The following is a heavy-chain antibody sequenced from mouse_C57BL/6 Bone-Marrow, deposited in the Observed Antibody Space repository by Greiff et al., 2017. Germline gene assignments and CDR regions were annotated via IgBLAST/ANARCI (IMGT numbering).Heavy chain of an antibody. CDR1: GFSLTSYG. V-gene: IGHV2-2*01. J-gene: IGHJ4*01. CDR3: ARKGITTVVANYAMDY. D-gene: IGHD1-1*01. CDR2: IWSGGST. Sequence: VQRVESGPGLVQPSQSLSITCTVSGFSLTSYGVHWVRQSPGKGLEWLGVIWSGGSTDYNAAFISRLSISKDNSKSQVFFKMNSLQADDTAIYYCARKGITTVVANYAMDYWGQGTSVTVSS.